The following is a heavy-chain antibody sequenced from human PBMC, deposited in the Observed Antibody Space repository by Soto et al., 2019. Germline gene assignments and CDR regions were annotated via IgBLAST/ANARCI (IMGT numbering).Heavy chain of an antibody. D-gene: IGHD1-20*01. J-gene: IGHJ6*02. CDR1: GYRFTTYW. CDR2: IYPGDSET. CDR3: ARHXYNTPWATRYYYYGLDV. V-gene: IGHV5-51*01. Sequence: GESLKISCKGSGYRFTTYWIGWVRQMPGKGLEWMGIIYPGDSETRYSPSFQGQVTISADKSISTAYLQWSSLKASDTAMYYCARHXYNTPWATRYYYYGLDVWGQGTTVTVSS.